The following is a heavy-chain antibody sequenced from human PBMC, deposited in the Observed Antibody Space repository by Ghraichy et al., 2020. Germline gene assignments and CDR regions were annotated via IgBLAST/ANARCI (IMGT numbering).Heavy chain of an antibody. Sequence: SETLSLTCTVSGVSITSYYWSWIRQPPGKGLEWIGYIYYGGSTNYNPSLKSRVTLSVDMSKKQCSLKLISVTAADTAVYYCARHGDNWGAGPAPRGYYYAMYVWGQGTTVTVSS. CDR2: IYYGGST. V-gene: IGHV4-59*08. D-gene: IGHD7-27*01. CDR3: ARHGDNWGAGPAPRGYYYAMYV. CDR1: GVSITSYY. J-gene: IGHJ6*02.